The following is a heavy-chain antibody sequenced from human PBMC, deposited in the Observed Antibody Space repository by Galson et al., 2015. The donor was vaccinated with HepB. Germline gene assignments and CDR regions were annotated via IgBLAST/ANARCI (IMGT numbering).Heavy chain of an antibody. Sequence: SLRLSCAASGFTFSSYAMHWVRQAPGKGLEYVSAISSNGGSTYYADSVKGRFAISRDNSKNTLYLQMSSLRAEDTAVFYCVKASPGSSSPHDAFDIWGQGTMVTVSS. V-gene: IGHV3-64D*06. CDR1: GFTFSSYA. CDR2: ISSNGGST. J-gene: IGHJ3*02. CDR3: VKASPGSSSPHDAFDI. D-gene: IGHD6-6*01.